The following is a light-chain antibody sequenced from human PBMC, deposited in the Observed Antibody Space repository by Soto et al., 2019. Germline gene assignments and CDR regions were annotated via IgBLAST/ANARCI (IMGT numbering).Light chain of an antibody. CDR1: QGISGW. Sequence: IQMTQSPSSVSASVGDRVTITCRASQGISGWLAWYQQKPGTAPKLLIYAASTLQSGVPSRFSGGRSGTDFTLTINSLQPEDFATYYGQQATNSQLTVGGGTKVEIK. CDR3: QQATNSQLT. J-gene: IGKJ4*01. CDR2: AAS. V-gene: IGKV1-12*01.